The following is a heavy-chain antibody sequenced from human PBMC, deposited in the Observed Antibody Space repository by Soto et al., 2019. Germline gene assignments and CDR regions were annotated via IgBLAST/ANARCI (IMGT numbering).Heavy chain of an antibody. CDR3: ARAPTRITIFGVVDSLTYYFDY. CDR1: GGSISSGDYY. Sequence: SETLSLTCTVSGGSISSGDYYWSWIRQPPGKGLEWIGYIYYSGSTYYNPSLKSRVTISVDTSKNQFSLKLSSVTAADTAVYYCARAPTRITIFGVVDSLTYYFDYWGQGPLVTVSS. V-gene: IGHV4-30-4*01. D-gene: IGHD3-3*01. CDR2: IYYSGST. J-gene: IGHJ4*02.